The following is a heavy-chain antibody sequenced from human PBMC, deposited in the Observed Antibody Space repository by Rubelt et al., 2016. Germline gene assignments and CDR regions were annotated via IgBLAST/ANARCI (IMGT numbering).Heavy chain of an antibody. CDR3: ATQGYCSSTSCYGAY. J-gene: IGHJ4*02. D-gene: IGHD2-2*01. V-gene: IGHV3-74*01. CDR1: GFTFTNYW. Sequence: EVQLVESGGGLVQPGGSLRLSCAASGFTFTNYWTHWVRQAPGKGLVWISRISTDGRSTSYADSVKGRFTISRGNAKNTLYLQMNSLRDGDTAVYYCATQGYCSSTSCYGAYWGQGTLVTVSS. CDR2: ISTDGRST.